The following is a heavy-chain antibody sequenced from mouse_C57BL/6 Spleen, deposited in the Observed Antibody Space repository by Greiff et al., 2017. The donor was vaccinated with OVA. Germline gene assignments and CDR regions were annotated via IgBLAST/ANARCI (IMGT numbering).Heavy chain of an antibody. V-gene: IGHV3-6*01. CDR3: ARAGITTVGYYFDY. CDR1: GHSITSGYY. J-gene: IGHJ2*01. CDR2: ISYDGSN. Sequence: ESGPGLVKPSQSLSLTCSVTGHSITSGYYWNWIRQFPGNKLEWMGYISYDGSNNYNPSLKNRISITRDTSKNQFFLKLNSVTTEDTATYYCARAGITTVGYYFDYWGQGTTLTVSS. D-gene: IGHD1-1*01.